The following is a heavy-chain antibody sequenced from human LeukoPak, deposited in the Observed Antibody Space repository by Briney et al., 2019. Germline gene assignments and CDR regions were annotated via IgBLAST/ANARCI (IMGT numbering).Heavy chain of an antibody. D-gene: IGHD6-13*01. V-gene: IGHV3-49*04. J-gene: IGHJ5*02. CDR2: IRSKAYGGTT. CDR1: GFTFSSYG. CDR3: TRDHRIAAAGTGFDP. Sequence: GGSLRLSCAASGFTFSSYGMHWVRQAPGKGLEWAGFIRSKAYGGTTEYAASVKGRFTISRDDSKSIAYLQMNSLKTEDTAVYYCTRDHRIAAAGTGFDPWGQGTLVTVSS.